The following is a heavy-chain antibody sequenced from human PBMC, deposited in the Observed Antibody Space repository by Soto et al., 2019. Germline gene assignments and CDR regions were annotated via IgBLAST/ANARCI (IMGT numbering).Heavy chain of an antibody. Sequence: ASVKVSCKASGYTFTSYGIGWVRQAPGQGLEWMGWISAYNGNTNYAQKLQGRVTMTTDTSTSTAYMELRSLRSDDTAVYYCARSLQLLRFLEWLPTPPYYYGMDVWGQGTTVTVSS. V-gene: IGHV1-18*01. CDR3: ARSLQLLRFLEWLPTPPYYYGMDV. CDR2: ISAYNGNT. D-gene: IGHD3-3*01. J-gene: IGHJ6*02. CDR1: GYTFTSYG.